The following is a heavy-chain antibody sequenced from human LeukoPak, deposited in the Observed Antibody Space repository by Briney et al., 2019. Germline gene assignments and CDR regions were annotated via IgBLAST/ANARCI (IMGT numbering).Heavy chain of an antibody. CDR2: INSDGSST. Sequence: QTGGSLRLSCAASGFTFSSYAMSWVRQAPGKGLVWVSRINSDGSSTSYADSVKGRFTISRDNAKNTLYLQMNSLRAEDTAVYYCAVVGARDRTDYWGQGTLVTVSS. CDR3: AVVGARDRTDY. J-gene: IGHJ4*02. D-gene: IGHD1-26*01. CDR1: GFTFSSYA. V-gene: IGHV3-74*01.